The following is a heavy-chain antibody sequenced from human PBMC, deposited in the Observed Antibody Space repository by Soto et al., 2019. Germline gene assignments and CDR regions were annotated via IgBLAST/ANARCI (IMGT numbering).Heavy chain of an antibody. J-gene: IGHJ5*02. V-gene: IGHV4-31*03. Sequence: SETLSLTCTVSGASISVHSYYWTWIRQSPGRGLEWIGHIYSSGSTYYNPSLKSRVSISVDTSNNQFSLKLTSVTAADTAVYFCAREDAARIERWFDAWGQGILVTVSS. CDR2: IYSSGST. CDR3: AREDAARIERWFDA. D-gene: IGHD6-6*01. CDR1: GASISVHSYY.